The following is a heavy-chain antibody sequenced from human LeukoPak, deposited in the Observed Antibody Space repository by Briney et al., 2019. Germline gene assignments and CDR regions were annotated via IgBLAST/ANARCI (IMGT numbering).Heavy chain of an antibody. CDR1: GFTFSSYE. CDR2: ISSSGSTI. D-gene: IGHD3-10*01. CDR3: ARVRGSGKGEFDY. Sequence: PGGSLRLSCAASGFTFSSYEMNWVRQAPGKGLEWVSYISSSGSTIYYADSVKGRFTISRDNAKNSLYLQMNSLRAEDTAVYYCARVRGSGKGEFDYWGQGTLVTVSS. V-gene: IGHV3-48*03. J-gene: IGHJ4*02.